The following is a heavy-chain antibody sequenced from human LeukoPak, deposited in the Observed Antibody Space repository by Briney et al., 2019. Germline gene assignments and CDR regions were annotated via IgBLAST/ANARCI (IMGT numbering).Heavy chain of an antibody. Sequence: PGGSLRLSCAASGFTFSNYAMSWVRQAPGEGLEWVSAISSSGSTIYYADSVKGRFTISRDNAKNSLYLQMNSLRAEDTAVYYCARDSGYPNYWGQGTLVTVSS. CDR3: ARDSGYPNY. J-gene: IGHJ4*02. CDR2: ISSSGSTI. D-gene: IGHD5-12*01. CDR1: GFTFSNYA. V-gene: IGHV3-11*01.